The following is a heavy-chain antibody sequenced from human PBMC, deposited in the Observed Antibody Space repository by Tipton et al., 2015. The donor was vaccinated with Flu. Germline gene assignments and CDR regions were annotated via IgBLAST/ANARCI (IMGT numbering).Heavy chain of an antibody. V-gene: IGHV4-61*02. CDR1: GGSISSGNYY. Sequence: GLVKPSQTLSLTCTVSGGSISSGNYYWTWIRQPAGKGLEWIGRIYTRGSANYNPSLKSRVTMSVDTSKNQFSLKLSSVTAADTAVYYCARGGAGITMVRGATYYYYMDVWGKGTTVTVSS. CDR2: IYTRGSA. CDR3: ARGGAGITMVRGATYYYYMDV. D-gene: IGHD3-10*01. J-gene: IGHJ6*03.